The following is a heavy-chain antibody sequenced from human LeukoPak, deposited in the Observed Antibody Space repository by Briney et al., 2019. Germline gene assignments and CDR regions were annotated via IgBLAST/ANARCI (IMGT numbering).Heavy chain of an antibody. J-gene: IGHJ5*02. CDR2: IYYSGST. CDR3: ARRFGPKPRTNNWFDP. CDR1: GFTFSSYSMN. Sequence: PGGSLRLSCAASGFTFSSYSMNWVRQPPGKGLEWIGSIYYSGSTYYNPSLKSRVTISVDTSKNQFSLKLSSVTAADTAVYYCARRFGPKPRTNNWFDPWGQGTLVTVSS. V-gene: IGHV4-39*01. D-gene: IGHD3-16*01.